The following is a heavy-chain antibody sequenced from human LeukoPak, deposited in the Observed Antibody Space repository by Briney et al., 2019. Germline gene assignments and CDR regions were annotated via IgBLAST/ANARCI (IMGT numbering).Heavy chain of an antibody. CDR3: ARGVGQAYYYYYMDV. CDR2: IDGSGSVI. J-gene: IGHJ6*03. D-gene: IGHD5/OR15-5a*01. CDR1: GFTFSSYE. Sequence: GGSLRLSCAASGFTFSSYEMNWVRQAPGKGLEWVSYIDGSGSVIHYEDSVKGRFTISRDNAKNSLYLQMNSLRAEDTAVYYCARGVGQAYYYYYMDVWGKGTTVTISS. V-gene: IGHV3-48*03.